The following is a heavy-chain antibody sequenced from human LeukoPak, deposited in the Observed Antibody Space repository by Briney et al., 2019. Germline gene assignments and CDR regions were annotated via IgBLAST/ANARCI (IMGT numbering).Heavy chain of an antibody. CDR3: AKFGQQLYFDY. CDR2: ISGSGGST. CDR1: GGSISTSP. Sequence: ETLSLTCTVSGGSISTSPYYWSWVRQAPGKGLEWVSAISGSGGSTYYADSVKGRFTISRDNSKNTLYLQMNSLRAEDTAVYYCAKFGQQLYFDYWGQGTLVTVSS. J-gene: IGHJ4*02. D-gene: IGHD6-13*01. V-gene: IGHV3-23*01.